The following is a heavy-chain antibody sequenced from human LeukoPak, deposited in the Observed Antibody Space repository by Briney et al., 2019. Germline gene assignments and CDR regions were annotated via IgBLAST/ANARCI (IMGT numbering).Heavy chain of an antibody. Sequence: PSETLSLTCDVSGGSIRSYYWGWVRRPAGKGLEWIGRIYTTGTTNFNPSLKSRLTMSVDTSKNQFSLKLTSVTAADTAVYFCARQGYTASYYFLDFWSQGTLVTVSS. V-gene: IGHV4-4*07. CDR1: GGSIRSYY. CDR2: IYTTGTT. D-gene: IGHD1-26*01. J-gene: IGHJ4*02. CDR3: ARQGYTASYYFLDF.